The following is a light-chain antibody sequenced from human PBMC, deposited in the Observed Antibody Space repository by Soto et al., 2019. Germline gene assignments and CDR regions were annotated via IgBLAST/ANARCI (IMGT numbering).Light chain of an antibody. CDR1: SSNIGAGYD. CDR2: GNS. V-gene: IGLV1-40*01. CDR3: QSYDSSLSGYV. J-gene: IGLJ1*01. Sequence: VLTYPASVSGAPRQGVPITRTRSSSNIGAGYDVHWYHQLPGTSPKVLIYGNSNRPSGVPDRFSGSKSGTSASLAITGLQAEDEADYYCQSYDSSLSGYVVGTGTKVTVL.